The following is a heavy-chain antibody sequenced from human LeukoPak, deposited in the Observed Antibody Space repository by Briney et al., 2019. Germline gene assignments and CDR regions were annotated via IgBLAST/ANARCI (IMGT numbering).Heavy chain of an antibody. CDR1: GFTFSSYS. CDR2: ISSSSSYI. J-gene: IGHJ4*02. V-gene: IGHV3-21*01. CDR3: ARDLLTGTTSGVY. Sequence: PGGSLRLSCAASGFTFSSYSMNWVRQAPGKGLVWVSSISSSSSYIYCADSVKGRFTISRDNAKNSLYLQMNSLRAEDTAVYYCARDLLTGTTSGVYWGQGTLVTVSS. D-gene: IGHD1-7*01.